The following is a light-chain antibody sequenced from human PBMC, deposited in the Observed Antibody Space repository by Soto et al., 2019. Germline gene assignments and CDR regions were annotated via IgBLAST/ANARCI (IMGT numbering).Light chain of an antibody. CDR1: QDISNY. CDR2: DAS. V-gene: IGKV1-33*01. Sequence: DIQMTQSPSSLSASVGDRVTITCQASQDISNYLNWYQQKPGKAPKLLIYDASNLETGVPSRFSGSGSGTDFTFTISSLQTEDIATYYCQQYDNRPSITFGQGTRLDFK. J-gene: IGKJ5*01. CDR3: QQYDNRPSIT.